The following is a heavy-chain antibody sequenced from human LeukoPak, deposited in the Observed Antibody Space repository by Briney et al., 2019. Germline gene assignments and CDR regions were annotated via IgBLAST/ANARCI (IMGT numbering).Heavy chain of an antibody. V-gene: IGHV5-10-1*01. CDR1: GYSFTSYW. Sequence: GESLKISCKGSGYSFTSYWIGWVRQMPGKGLEWMGRIDPSDSYTNYSPSFQGHVTISADKSISTAYLQWSSLKASDTAMYYCARGTGRDLAPDFWGQGTLVTVSS. CDR3: ARGTGRDLAPDF. J-gene: IGHJ4*02. D-gene: IGHD1-1*01. CDR2: IDPSDSYT.